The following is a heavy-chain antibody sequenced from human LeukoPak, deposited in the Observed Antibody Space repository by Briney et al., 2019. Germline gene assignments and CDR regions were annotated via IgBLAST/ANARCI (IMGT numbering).Heavy chain of an antibody. V-gene: IGHV1-69*05. CDR1: GGTFISYA. D-gene: IGHD1-26*01. J-gene: IGHJ6*03. Sequence: GSSVKVSCKASGGTFISYAISWVRQAPGQGLEWMGGIIPIFGTANYAQKFQGRVTITTDESTSTAYMELGSLRSEDTAVYYCARGLGAYYYYCMDVWGKGTTVTVSS. CDR3: ARGLGAYYYYCMDV. CDR2: IIPIFGTA.